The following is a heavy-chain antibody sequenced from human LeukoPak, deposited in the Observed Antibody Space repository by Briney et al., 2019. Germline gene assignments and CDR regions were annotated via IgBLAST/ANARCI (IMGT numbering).Heavy chain of an antibody. CDR2: MSGSGGTT. V-gene: IGHV3-23*01. D-gene: IGHD6-13*01. J-gene: IGHJ4*02. CDR3: AKDDLRSSWSYFFDS. CDR1: GFNFNIYA. Sequence: GGSLRLSCAASGFNFNIYAMSWVRQAPGEGLEWVSAMSGSGGTTYYADSVKGRFTISRDNSQNTVYLQMNGLRAEDTAVYYCAKDDLRSSWSYFFDSWGQGTLVTVSS.